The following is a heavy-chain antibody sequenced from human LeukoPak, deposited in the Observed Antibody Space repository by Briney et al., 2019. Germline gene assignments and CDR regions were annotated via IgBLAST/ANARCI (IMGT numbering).Heavy chain of an antibody. CDR2: ISGYNGQT. Sequence: ASVKVSCKASGYTFTNYGITWVRQAPGQGLEYMGWISGYNGQTKYVQNFQGRFTMTTDTSTSTGYMELRSLRSDDTAIYYCARDWEGELTYWGQGTLVTVSS. J-gene: IGHJ4*02. CDR1: GYTFTNYG. V-gene: IGHV1-18*01. CDR3: ARDWEGELTY. D-gene: IGHD3-16*01.